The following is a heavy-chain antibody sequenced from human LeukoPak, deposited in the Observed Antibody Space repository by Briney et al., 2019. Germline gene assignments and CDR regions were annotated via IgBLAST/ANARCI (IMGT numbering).Heavy chain of an antibody. CDR2: IIPIFGTA. Sequence: SVTVSFKASGGTFSSYAISWVRQAPGQGLEWMGGIIPIFGTANYAQKFQGRVTITADESTSTAYMELSSLRSEDTAVYYCARGVAYDSSGYSDFDYWGQGTLVTVSS. D-gene: IGHD3-22*01. CDR3: ARGVAYDSSGYSDFDY. V-gene: IGHV1-69*01. J-gene: IGHJ4*02. CDR1: GGTFSSYA.